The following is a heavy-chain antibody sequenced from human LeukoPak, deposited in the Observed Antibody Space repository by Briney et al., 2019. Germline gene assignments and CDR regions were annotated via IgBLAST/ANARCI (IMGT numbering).Heavy chain of an antibody. CDR2: INHSGST. V-gene: IGHV4-34*01. CDR1: GGSFSGYY. J-gene: IGHJ4*02. Sequence: KPSETLSLTCAVYGGSFSGYYWSWIRQPPGKGLEWIGEINHSGSTNYNPSLKSRVTISVDTSKNQFSLKLSSVTAADTAVYYCARNQYSSGWYVDWGQGTLVTVSS. CDR3: ARNQYSSGWYVD. D-gene: IGHD6-13*01.